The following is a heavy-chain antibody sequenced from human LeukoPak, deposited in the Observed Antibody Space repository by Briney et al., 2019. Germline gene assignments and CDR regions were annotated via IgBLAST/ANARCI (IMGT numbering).Heavy chain of an antibody. CDR1: GYTFTGYY. J-gene: IGHJ4*02. D-gene: IGHD2-15*01. CDR2: ISAYNGNT. V-gene: IGHV1-18*04. Sequence: ASVKVSCKASGYTFTGYYMHWVRQAPGQGLEWMGWISAYNGNTNYAQKLQGRVTMTTDTSTSTAYMELRSLRSDDTAVYYCARVLGYCSGGSCWRGFDYWGQGTLVTVSS. CDR3: ARVLGYCSGGSCWRGFDY.